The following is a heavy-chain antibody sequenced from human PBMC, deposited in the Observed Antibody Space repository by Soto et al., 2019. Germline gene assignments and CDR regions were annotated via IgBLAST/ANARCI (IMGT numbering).Heavy chain of an antibody. J-gene: IGHJ4*02. CDR1: GFTFSSYD. CDR3: ARGDY. Sequence: QVQLVESGGGVVQPGRSLGLSCAVPGFTFSSYDMHWVRQAPGKGLERVAAISKDGNNKYYADSVEGRFTVSRDNSKNTLNLQMNTLRPEDTAVYFCARGDYWGQGTLVTVSS. CDR2: ISKDGNNK. V-gene: IGHV3-30-3*01.